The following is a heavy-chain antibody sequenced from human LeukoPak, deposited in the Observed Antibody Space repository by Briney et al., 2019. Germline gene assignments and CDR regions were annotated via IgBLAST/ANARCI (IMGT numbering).Heavy chain of an antibody. CDR3: SRGRVTTGY. CDR1: GFNFGDYA. V-gene: IGHV3-49*03. CDR2: IRSDDNGATT. D-gene: IGHD2-21*02. Sequence: AGRSLRLSCAASGFNFGDYALSWFRQAPGKGLEWIGFIRSDDNGATTQYAASVKGRFVISKDDSKTIGYLQMNSLRSEDTAVYFCSRGRVTTGYWGRGTLVTVSS. J-gene: IGHJ4*02.